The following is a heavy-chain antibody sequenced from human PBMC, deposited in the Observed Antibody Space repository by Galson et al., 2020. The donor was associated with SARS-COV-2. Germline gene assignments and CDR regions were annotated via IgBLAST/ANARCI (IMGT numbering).Heavy chain of an antibody. Sequence: GAPLKISCTVSRFPFNNYAMSWVRQAPGKGLEWVSSITGSGSNTYYADSVKRRFTISRDNSKNTVYLKMNSLRAEDPAIYYCARVGSTSLVLGMVRDAFDIWGQGTMVTVSS. D-gene: IGHD3-3*01. CDR2: ITGSGSNT. V-gene: IGHV3-23*01. J-gene: IGHJ3*02. CDR3: ARVGSTSLVLGMVRDAFDI. CDR1: RFPFNNYA.